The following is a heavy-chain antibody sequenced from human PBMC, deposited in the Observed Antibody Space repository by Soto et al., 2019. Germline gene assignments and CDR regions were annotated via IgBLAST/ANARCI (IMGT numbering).Heavy chain of an antibody. D-gene: IGHD1-26*01. CDR3: ARGTDWDRGVFDY. CDR1: GTSISDSY. V-gene: IGHV4-59*13. Sequence: SETLSLTCTVSGTSISDSYWSWIRQSPGKGLEWMGYFSHAGGTNYNPPLNSRLTLSANTYKKQLSLRLKSTTAADTAVYYCARGTDWDRGVFDYWGQGTPVTVSS. J-gene: IGHJ4*02. CDR2: FSHAGGT.